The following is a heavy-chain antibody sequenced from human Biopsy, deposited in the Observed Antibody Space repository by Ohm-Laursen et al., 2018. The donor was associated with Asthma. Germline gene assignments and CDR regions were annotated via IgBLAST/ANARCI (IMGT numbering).Heavy chain of an antibody. D-gene: IGHD3-10*01. CDR1: GYTFNSAG. J-gene: IGHJ6*02. V-gene: IGHV1-18*01. CDR2: ISVYNGNT. Sequence: ATVKISCKTSGYTFNSAGITWVRQAPGQGLEWMGWISVYNGNTKVAQKLQDRVTMITDTSTSTAYMELRSMRSDDTAVYFCARAVDYSHYYGIDVWGQGTTVTVS. CDR3: ARAVDYSHYYGIDV.